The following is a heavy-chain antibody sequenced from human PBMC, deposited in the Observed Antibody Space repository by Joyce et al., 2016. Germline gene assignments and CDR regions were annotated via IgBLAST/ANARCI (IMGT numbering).Heavy chain of an antibody. V-gene: IGHV6-1*01. CDR2: TYYRSKWYN. Sequence: QVQLQQSGPGLVKPSQTLSLTCAISGDSVSSNSAAWNWIRQSPSRGLEWLGRTYYRSKWYNDYAVSVKSRITINPATPKNQFSLQLNSVTPEDAAVYYCARAGYYHTSGYYYPNFDYWGPGTLVTVSS. CDR3: ARAGYYHTSGYYYPNFDY. D-gene: IGHD3-22*01. CDR1: GDSVSSNSAA. J-gene: IGHJ4*02.